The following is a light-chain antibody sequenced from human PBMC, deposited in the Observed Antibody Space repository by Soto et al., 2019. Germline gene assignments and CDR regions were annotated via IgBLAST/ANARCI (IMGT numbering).Light chain of an antibody. CDR2: GAS. V-gene: IGKV1-39*01. CDR1: QSINNY. Sequence: IHVSLSPASLSASVGDRVTITCRASQSINNYLSWYQQKPGKAPNLLIFGASTLQSGVPSRFSGSGSGTDFTLTISRLEPEDFAVYYCQQYGTWTFGQGTKVDI. CDR3: QQYGTWT. J-gene: IGKJ1*01.